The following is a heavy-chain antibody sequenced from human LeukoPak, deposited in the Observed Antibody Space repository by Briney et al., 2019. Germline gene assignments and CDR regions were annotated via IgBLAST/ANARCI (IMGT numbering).Heavy chain of an antibody. CDR1: GFNFCDFA. CDR3: AKQEGALIEKWCFDH. J-gene: IGHJ4*02. CDR2: NQKSAVGA. D-gene: IGHD2-15*01. V-gene: IGHV3-23*01. Sequence: GGSLRLSCAASGFNFCDFAMSWVRPAPGEGPEWVSNNQKSAVGAYYADSVKGRFAVSRDNSKNSLYLQMSSLRVEDTALYYCAKQEGALIEKWCFDHGGVETLVTLPS.